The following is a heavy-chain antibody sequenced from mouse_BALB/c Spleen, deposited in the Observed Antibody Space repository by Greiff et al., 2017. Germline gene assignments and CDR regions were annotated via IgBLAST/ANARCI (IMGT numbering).Heavy chain of an antibody. CDR3: ARRAFGNYGMDY. Sequence: QVTLKVSGPGILQPSQTLSLTCSFSGFSLSTSGMGVSWIRQPSGKGLEWLAHIYWDDDKRYNPSLKSRLTISKDTSSNQVFLKITSVDTADTATYYCARRAFGNYGMDYWGQGTSVTVSS. CDR1: GFSLSTSGMG. D-gene: IGHD2-1*01. J-gene: IGHJ4*01. CDR2: IYWDDDK. V-gene: IGHV8-12*01.